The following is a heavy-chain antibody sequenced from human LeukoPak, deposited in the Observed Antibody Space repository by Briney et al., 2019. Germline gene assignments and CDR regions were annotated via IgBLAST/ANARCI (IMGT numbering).Heavy chain of an antibody. CDR2: ISSSSSTI. D-gene: IGHD6-13*01. CDR1: GFTFSSYS. CDR3: AREKIAAAGTDYYYGMDV. J-gene: IGHJ6*02. Sequence: GGSLRLSCAASGFTFSSYSMNWVRQAPGKGLEWVSYISSSSSTIYYADSVKGRFTISRDNAKNSLYLQMNSLRAEDTAVYYCAREKIAAAGTDYYYGMDVWAQGTTVTVSS. V-gene: IGHV3-48*04.